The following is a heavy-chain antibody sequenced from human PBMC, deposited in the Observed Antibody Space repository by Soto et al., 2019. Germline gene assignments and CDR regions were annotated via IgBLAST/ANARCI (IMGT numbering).Heavy chain of an antibody. J-gene: IGHJ4*02. D-gene: IGHD3-22*01. Sequence: EVQLVESGGGLVKPGGSLRLSCAASGFTFSDYSMNWVRKAPGKGLEWVSSRRRSSTLLYYADSVKGRFTISRDTAKNSLYLQMTSLRAEDTAVYYCAREYYYESNGWLRPFDYWGQGTLVTVSS. CDR1: GFTFSDYS. V-gene: IGHV3-21*06. CDR2: RRRSSTLL. CDR3: AREYYYESNGWLRPFDY.